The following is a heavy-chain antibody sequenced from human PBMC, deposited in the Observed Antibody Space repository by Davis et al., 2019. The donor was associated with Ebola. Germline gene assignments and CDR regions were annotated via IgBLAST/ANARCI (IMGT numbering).Heavy chain of an antibody. CDR2: ISASGGST. CDR1: GFTFSSYA. Sequence: PGGSLRLSCAASGFTFSSYAMSWVRQAPGKGLEWVSAISASGGSTYYADSVKGRFTISRDNSKNTLYLQMNSLRAEDTAVYYCARDGSRLFSSKYYYGMDVWGKGTTVTVSS. CDR3: ARDGSRLFSSKYYYGMDV. D-gene: IGHD3-22*01. V-gene: IGHV3-23*01. J-gene: IGHJ6*04.